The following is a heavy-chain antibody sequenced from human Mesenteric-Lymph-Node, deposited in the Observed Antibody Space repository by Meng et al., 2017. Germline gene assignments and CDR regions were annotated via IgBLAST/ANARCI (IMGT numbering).Heavy chain of an antibody. CDR2: VYTRGGT. J-gene: IGHJ4*02. CDR3: SRGISAAGFDY. Sequence: SETLSLTCAVYGGSFSGYYWSWIRQPAGKGLEWIGRVYTRGGTNYNPSLKSRVTISIDTSQSQFSLKLTSVTAADTAVYYCSRGISAAGFDYWGQGTLVTVSS. D-gene: IGHD6-13*01. V-gene: IGHV4-59*10. CDR1: GGSFSGYY.